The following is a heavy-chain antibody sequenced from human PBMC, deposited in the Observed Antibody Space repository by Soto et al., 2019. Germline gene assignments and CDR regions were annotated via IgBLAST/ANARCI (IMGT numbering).Heavy chain of an antibody. J-gene: IGHJ4*02. V-gene: IGHV4-30-4*01. CDR3: ARCTPGVYDILTGYLYYFDY. CDR1: GGSISSGDYY. Sequence: SETLSLTCTVSGGSISSGDYYWSWIRQPPGKGPEWIGYIYYSGSTYYNPSLKSRVTISVDTSKNQFSLKLSSVTAADTAVYYCARCTPGVYDILTGYLYYFDYWGQGTLVTVSS. CDR2: IYYSGST. D-gene: IGHD3-9*01.